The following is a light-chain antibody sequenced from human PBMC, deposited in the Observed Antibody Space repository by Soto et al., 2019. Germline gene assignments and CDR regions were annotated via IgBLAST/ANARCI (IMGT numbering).Light chain of an antibody. CDR2: DAS. CDR3: QQRSNWT. Sequence: EIVLTQSPATLSLSPGERATLSCRASQSVSSSLAWYQQKPGQAPRLLIYDASNRATGIPARFSGSGSGTDFTLTISSLEPEDFAVYYCQQRSNWTFGQGTKVEIK. J-gene: IGKJ1*01. V-gene: IGKV3-11*01. CDR1: QSVSSS.